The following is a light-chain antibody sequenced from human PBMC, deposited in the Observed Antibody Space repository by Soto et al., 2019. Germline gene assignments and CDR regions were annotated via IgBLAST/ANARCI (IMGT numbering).Light chain of an antibody. CDR3: QQYGSSLTWT. CDR2: TAS. Sequence: EVVLTQSPGTVSLSPGEKATLSCCASQSVISNYLAWYQQKPGQAPRLLIYTASSRATDIPDRFSGSGSGTDFSLTITRLEPEDFAVYYCQQYGSSLTWTFGQGTKVEIK. CDR1: QSVISNY. J-gene: IGKJ1*01. V-gene: IGKV3-20*01.